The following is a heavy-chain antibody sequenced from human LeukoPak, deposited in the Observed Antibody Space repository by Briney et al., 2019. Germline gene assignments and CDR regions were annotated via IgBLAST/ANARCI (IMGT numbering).Heavy chain of an antibody. Sequence: PGGSLRLSCAASGFTFSNYAMHWVRQAPGRGLEWVAAISYDGNNKYYADSVKGRFTISRDNSKNTLYLQMNSLRAEDTAVYYCARGPGFAIRLIVVVTKGHFDYWGQGTLVTVSS. J-gene: IGHJ4*02. D-gene: IGHD3-22*01. CDR1: GFTFSNYA. CDR2: ISYDGNNK. CDR3: ARGPGFAIRLIVVVTKGHFDY. V-gene: IGHV3-30*04.